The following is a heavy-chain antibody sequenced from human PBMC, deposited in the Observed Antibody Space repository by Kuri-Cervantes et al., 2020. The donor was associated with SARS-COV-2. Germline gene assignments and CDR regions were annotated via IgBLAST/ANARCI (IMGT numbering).Heavy chain of an antibody. D-gene: IGHD3-10*01. CDR2: IYYSGST. CDR3: ARTNRGRYYYYYGMDV. Sequence: GSLRLSCTVSGCSISSYYWSWIRQPPGKGLEWIGYIYYSGSTNYNPSLKSRVTISVDTSKNQFSLKLSSVTAADTAVYYCARTNRGRYYYYYGMDVWGQGTTVTVSS. CDR1: GCSISSYY. J-gene: IGHJ6*02. V-gene: IGHV4-59*01.